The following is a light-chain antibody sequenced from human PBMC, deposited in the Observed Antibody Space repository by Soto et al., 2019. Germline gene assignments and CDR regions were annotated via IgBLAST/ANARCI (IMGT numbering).Light chain of an antibody. Sequence: QSALTQPPSASGSPGQSVTISCTGTSSDVGGYNYVSWYQQHPGKAPKVMIYEVSKRPSGVPDRFSGSKSGNTASLTISALQADDEADYFCCSSAPESTYVFGTGTKLTVL. J-gene: IGLJ1*01. CDR1: SSDVGGYNY. CDR2: EVS. V-gene: IGLV2-8*01. CDR3: CSSAPESTYV.